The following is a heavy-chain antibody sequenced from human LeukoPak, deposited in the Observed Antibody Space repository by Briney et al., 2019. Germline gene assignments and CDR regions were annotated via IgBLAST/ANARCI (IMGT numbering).Heavy chain of an antibody. CDR2: IRYDGSNK. Sequence: GGSLRLSCAASGFTFSSYGIHWVRQAPGKGLEWVAFIRYDGSNKYYADSVKGRFTISRDNSKNTLYLQMNSLRAEDTAVYYCAKALLGYCSSTSCSGGYYYYMDVWGKGTTVTVSS. J-gene: IGHJ6*03. D-gene: IGHD2-2*01. CDR1: GFTFSSYG. V-gene: IGHV3-30*02. CDR3: AKALLGYCSSTSCSGGYYYYMDV.